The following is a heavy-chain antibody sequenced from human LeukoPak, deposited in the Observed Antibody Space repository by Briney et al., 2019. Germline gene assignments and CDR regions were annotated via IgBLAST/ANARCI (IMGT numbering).Heavy chain of an antibody. CDR1: GGSISSSSYY. J-gene: IGHJ4*02. Sequence: PSETLSLTCTVSGGSISSSSYYWGWIRQPPGKGLEWIGSIYYSGSTYYNPSLKSRVTISVDTSKNQFSLKLSSVTAADTAVYYCARYQSGWLAYWGQGTLVTVSS. D-gene: IGHD6-19*01. V-gene: IGHV4-39*01. CDR2: IYYSGST. CDR3: ARYQSGWLAY.